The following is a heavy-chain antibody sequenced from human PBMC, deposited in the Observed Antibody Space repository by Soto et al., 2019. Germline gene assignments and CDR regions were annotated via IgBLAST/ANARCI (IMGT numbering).Heavy chain of an antibody. V-gene: IGHV3-23*01. CDR3: AKDQELAAAGTPYFDY. J-gene: IGHJ4*02. Sequence: HPGGSLRLSCAASGFTFSSYAMSWVRQAPGKGLEWVSAISGSGGSTYYADSVKGRFTISRDNSKNTLYLQMNSLRAEDTAVYYCAKDQELAAAGTPYFDYWGQGTLVTVSS. CDR2: ISGSGGST. D-gene: IGHD6-13*01. CDR1: GFTFSSYA.